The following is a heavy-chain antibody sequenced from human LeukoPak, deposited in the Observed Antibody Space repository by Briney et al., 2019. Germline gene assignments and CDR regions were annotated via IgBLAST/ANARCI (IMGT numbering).Heavy chain of an antibody. CDR1: GFTFSSYW. J-gene: IGHJ6*02. D-gene: IGHD4-17*01. CDR2: INSDGSST. CDR3: ARGSGDHYYYYYAMDV. V-gene: IGHV3-74*01. Sequence: GGSLRLSCAASGFTFSSYWMHWVRQAPGKGLEWVSRINSDGSSTSYADSVKGRFTISRDNAKNTLYLQMNSLRAEDTAMYYCARGSGDHYYYYYAMDVWGQGTMVTVSS.